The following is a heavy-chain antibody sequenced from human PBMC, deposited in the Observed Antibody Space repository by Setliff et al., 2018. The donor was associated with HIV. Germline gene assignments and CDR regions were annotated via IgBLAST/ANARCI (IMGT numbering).Heavy chain of an antibody. V-gene: IGHV4-39*01. CDR3: ARLLSYSSPNWFDP. Sequence: SETLSLTCTVSGGSISSSSYYWGWTRQPPGKGLEWIGSIYYSGSTYYNPSLKSRVTISVDTSKNQFSLKLSSVTAADTAVYYCARLLSYSSPNWFDPWGQGTLVTVSS. D-gene: IGHD6-13*01. J-gene: IGHJ5*02. CDR2: IYYSGST. CDR1: GGSISSSSYY.